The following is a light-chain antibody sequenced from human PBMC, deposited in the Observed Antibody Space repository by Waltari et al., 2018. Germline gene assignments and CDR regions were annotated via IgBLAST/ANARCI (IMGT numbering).Light chain of an antibody. J-gene: IGLJ3*02. Sequence: QSALTQPRSVSGSPGQSVTISCTGTSSDVGGYNYVSWYQQHPGKAPKLMIYDVSKRPSGVPDRLSGSKSCNTASLTISGLQAEDEADYYCCSYAGSYDWVFGGGTKLTVL. CDR3: CSYAGSYDWV. CDR2: DVS. V-gene: IGLV2-11*01. CDR1: SSDVGGYNY.